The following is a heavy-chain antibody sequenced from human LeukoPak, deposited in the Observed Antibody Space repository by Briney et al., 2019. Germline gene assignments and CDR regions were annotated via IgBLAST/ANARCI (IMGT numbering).Heavy chain of an antibody. D-gene: IGHD6-13*01. Sequence: GASVKVSCEASGHIFDIYAMKRVRQAPGQGLEWMGWINTNTGNPTYAQGFTGRFVFSLDTSVSTAYLQISSLKAEDTAVYYCARAYSSSWYRSYYYYMDVWGKGTTVTVSS. CDR1: GHIFDIYA. CDR2: INTNTGNP. V-gene: IGHV7-4-1*02. CDR3: ARAYSSSWYRSYYYYMDV. J-gene: IGHJ6*03.